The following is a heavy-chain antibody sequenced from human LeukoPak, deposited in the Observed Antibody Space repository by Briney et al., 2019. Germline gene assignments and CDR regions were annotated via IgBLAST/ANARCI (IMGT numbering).Heavy chain of an antibody. V-gene: IGHV3-30-3*01. CDR3: ARSGIQLWLMGEYDY. Sequence: GGSLRLSCAASGFTFSSYAMHWVRQAPGKGLEWVAVISYDGSNKYYADSVKGRFTISRDNSKNTLYLQMNSLRAEDTAVYYCARSGIQLWLMGEYDYWGQGTLVTVSS. J-gene: IGHJ4*02. CDR2: ISYDGSNK. CDR1: GFTFSSYA. D-gene: IGHD5-18*01.